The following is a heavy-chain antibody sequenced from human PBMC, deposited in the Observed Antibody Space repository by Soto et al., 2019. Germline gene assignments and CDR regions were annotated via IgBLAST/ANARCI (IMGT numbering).Heavy chain of an antibody. Sequence: EVQLVESGGGLVKPGGSLRLSCAASGFTFSNAWMNWVRQAPGKGLEWVGRIKSKIDGGTTDYAAPVKGRFTISRDDSKNTLYLQMNSLKTEDTAVYYCTTLDIVVVVAATLGDYWGQGTLVTVSS. CDR3: TTLDIVVVVAATLGDY. CDR2: IKSKIDGGTT. D-gene: IGHD2-15*01. J-gene: IGHJ4*02. V-gene: IGHV3-15*07. CDR1: GFTFSNAW.